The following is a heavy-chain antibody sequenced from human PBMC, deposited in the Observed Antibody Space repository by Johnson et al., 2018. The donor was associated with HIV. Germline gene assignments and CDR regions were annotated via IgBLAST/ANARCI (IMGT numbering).Heavy chain of an antibody. CDR1: GFIFRDYY. D-gene: IGHD6-6*01. CDR2: ISYDGSNK. J-gene: IGHJ3*02. V-gene: IGHV3-30*18. Sequence: QVQLVESGGGLVKPGGSLRLSCAVSGFIFRDYYMSWIRQAPGKGLEWVAVISYDGSNKYYADSVKGRFTISRDNSKNTLYLQMNSLRAEDTAVYYCAKERHLVRAFDIWGQGTMVTVSS. CDR3: AKERHLVRAFDI.